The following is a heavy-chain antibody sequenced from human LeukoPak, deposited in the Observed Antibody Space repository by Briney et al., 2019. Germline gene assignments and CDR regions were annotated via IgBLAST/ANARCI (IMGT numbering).Heavy chain of an antibody. Sequence: GGSLRLSCAASGFAFNSYAMNWVRQAPGKGLEWVSVISGSGAYTDYADSVKGRFTISRDNSRDTLYLQMNCLRAEDTAVYYCAKDHCSSSSCYADAFDIWGQGTMVTVSS. CDR3: AKDHCSSSSCYADAFDI. CDR1: GFAFNSYA. J-gene: IGHJ3*02. D-gene: IGHD2-2*01. CDR2: ISGSGAYT. V-gene: IGHV3-23*01.